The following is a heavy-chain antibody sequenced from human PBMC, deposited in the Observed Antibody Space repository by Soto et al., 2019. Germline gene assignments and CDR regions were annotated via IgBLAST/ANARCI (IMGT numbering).Heavy chain of an antibody. V-gene: IGHV3-15*01. CDR1: GLTFSNAW. CDR3: EAYYDFWSGYSFDY. Sequence: EVQLVESGGGLVKPGGSLRLSCVASGLTFSNAWMSWVRQAPGRGLEWVGRIKSKTDGGTTEYGAPVKGRFTISRDDSKNTLYLQMNSLKIEDTAVYYCEAYYDFWSGYSFDYWGQGNLVTVSS. J-gene: IGHJ4*02. CDR2: IKSKTDGGTT. D-gene: IGHD3-3*01.